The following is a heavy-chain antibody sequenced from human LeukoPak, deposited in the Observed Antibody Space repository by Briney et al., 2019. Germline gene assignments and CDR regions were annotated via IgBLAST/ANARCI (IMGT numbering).Heavy chain of an antibody. Sequence: PGGSLRLSCAASGFTFSSYAMHWVRQAPGKGLEWVAVISYDGSNKYYADSVKGRFTISRDNSKNTLYLQMNSLRAEDTAVYYCASISTVLGYCSSTSSCSRQENAFDIWGQGTMVTVSS. J-gene: IGHJ3*02. CDR2: ISYDGSNK. D-gene: IGHD2-2*01. V-gene: IGHV3-30-3*01. CDR3: ASISTVLGYCSSTSSCSRQENAFDI. CDR1: GFTFSSYA.